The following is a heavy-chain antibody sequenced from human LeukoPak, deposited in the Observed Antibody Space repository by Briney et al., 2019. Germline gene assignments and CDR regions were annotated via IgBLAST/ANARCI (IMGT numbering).Heavy chain of an antibody. CDR2: IYYSGST. J-gene: IGHJ5*02. CDR1: GGSISSSSYY. Sequence: PSETPSLTCTVSGGSISSSSYYWGWIRQPPGKGLEWIGSIYYSGSTYYNPSLKSRVTISVDTSKNQFSLKLSSVTAADTAVYYCARGSRSSGWKDWFDPWGQGTLVTVSS. CDR3: ARGSRSSGWKDWFDP. V-gene: IGHV4-39*07. D-gene: IGHD6-19*01.